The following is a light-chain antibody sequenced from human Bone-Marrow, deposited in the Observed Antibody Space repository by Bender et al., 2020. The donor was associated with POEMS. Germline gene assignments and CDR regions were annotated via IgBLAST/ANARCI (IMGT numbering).Light chain of an antibody. V-gene: IGLV2-14*01. CDR1: SSDVGGYNY. J-gene: IGLJ3*02. CDR2: DVS. CDR3: SLYMALSGTWV. Sequence: QSALTQPASVSGSPGQSITISCTGTSSDVGGYNYVSWYQQHPGKAPKLMIYDVSNRPSGVSNRFSGSKSGNTASLTISGLQTDDEGDYYCSLYMALSGTWVFGAGTKVTVL.